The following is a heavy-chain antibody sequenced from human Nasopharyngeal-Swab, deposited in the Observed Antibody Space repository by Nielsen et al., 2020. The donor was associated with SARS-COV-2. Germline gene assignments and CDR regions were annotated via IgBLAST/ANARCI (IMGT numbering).Heavy chain of an antibody. CDR2: INHSGST. CDR3: AREKTHYDSGGYYYLWFDP. D-gene: IGHD3-22*01. J-gene: IGHJ5*02. V-gene: IGHV4-34*13. Sequence: PGKGLEWIGEINHSGSTNYNPSLKSRVTISVDTSKNQFSLKLSSVTAAETAVYYCAREKTHYDSGGYYYLWFDPWGQGTLVTVSS.